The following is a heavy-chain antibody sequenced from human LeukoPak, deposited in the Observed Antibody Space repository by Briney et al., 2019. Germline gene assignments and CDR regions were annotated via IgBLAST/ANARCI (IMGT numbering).Heavy chain of an antibody. CDR3: ASSLGFGELLSFDY. J-gene: IGHJ4*02. V-gene: IGHV4-4*07. CDR2: IYTSGST. Sequence: PSETLSLTCTVSGGSISSYYWSWIRQPAGKGLEWIGRIYTSGSTNYNPSLKSRVTMSVDTSKNQFSLKLSSVTAADTAVYYCASSLGFGELLSFDYWGQGTLVTVSS. CDR1: GGSISSYY. D-gene: IGHD3-10*01.